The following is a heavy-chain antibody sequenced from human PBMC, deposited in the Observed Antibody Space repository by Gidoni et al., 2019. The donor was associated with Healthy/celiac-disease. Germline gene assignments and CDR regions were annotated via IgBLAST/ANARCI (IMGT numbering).Heavy chain of an antibody. CDR2: ISSSSSYT. V-gene: IGHV3-11*05. CDR3: ARDRLTVTSDNWFDP. CDR1: GVTFSDYY. Sequence: QVQLVESGGGLVKPGGSLRLSCAASGVTFSDYYMSWIRQAPGKGLEWVSYISSSSSYTNYADSVKGRFTISRDNAKNSLYLQMNSLRAEDTAVYYCARDRLTVTSDNWFDPWGQGTLVTVSS. D-gene: IGHD4-17*01. J-gene: IGHJ5*02.